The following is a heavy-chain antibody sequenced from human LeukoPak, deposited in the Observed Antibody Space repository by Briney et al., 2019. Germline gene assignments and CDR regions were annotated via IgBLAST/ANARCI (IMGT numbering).Heavy chain of an antibody. CDR3: ASIAKIVVVPAAISYWYFDL. CDR2: ISGSTI. V-gene: IGHV3-11*01. Sequence: GGSLRLSCAASGFTFSNYAMRWVRQAPGKGLEWVSGISGSTIYYADSVKGRFTISRDNAKNSLYLQMNSLRAEDTAVYYCASIAKIVVVPAAISYWYFDLWGRGTLVTVSS. CDR1: GFTFSNYA. J-gene: IGHJ2*01. D-gene: IGHD2-2*02.